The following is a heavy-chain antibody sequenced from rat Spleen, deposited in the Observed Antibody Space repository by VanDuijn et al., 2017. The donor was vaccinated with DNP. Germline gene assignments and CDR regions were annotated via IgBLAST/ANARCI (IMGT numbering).Heavy chain of an antibody. J-gene: IGHJ4*01. D-gene: IGHD1-2*01. CDR1: GFTFSNYG. CDR3: ARGQLGDA. Sequence: EVQLVESGGGLVQPGRSLKLSCAASGFTFSNYGMAWVRQAPTKGLEWVASITNSGGRTYYRDSVKGRFTISRDNAKSTLYLQMDSLRSEDMATYYCARGQLGDAWGQGTSVTVSS. V-gene: IGHV5S13*01. CDR2: ITNSGGRT.